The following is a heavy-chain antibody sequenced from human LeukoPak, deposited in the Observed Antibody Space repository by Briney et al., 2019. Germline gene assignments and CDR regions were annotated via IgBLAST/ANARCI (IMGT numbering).Heavy chain of an antibody. CDR2: IYYSGST. CDR3: ARERSYYDILTGYYPLEFDY. J-gene: IGHJ4*02. CDR1: GGSISSGGYY. D-gene: IGHD3-9*01. V-gene: IGHV4-31*03. Sequence: SETLSLTCTVSGGSISSGGYYWSWIRQHPGKGLEWIGYIYYSGSTYYNPSLKSRVTISVDTSKNQFSLKLSSVTAADTAAYYCARERSYYDILTGYYPLEFDYWGQGTLVTVSS.